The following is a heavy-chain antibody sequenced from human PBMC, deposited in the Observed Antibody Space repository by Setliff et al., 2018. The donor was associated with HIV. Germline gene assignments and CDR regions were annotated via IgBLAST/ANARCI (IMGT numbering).Heavy chain of an antibody. V-gene: IGHV4-39*01. CDR3: ARGDYYDSSGYSLYYFDY. J-gene: IGHJ4*02. D-gene: IGHD3-22*01. CDR1: GGSISSSTYY. Sequence: SETLSLTCTVSGGSISSSTYYWGWIRQPPGKGLEWIGTIYYSGSTYYNPSLKSRLTISVDTSKNQFSLKLSSVTAADTAVYYCARGDYYDSSGYSLYYFDYWGQGTLVTVSS. CDR2: IYYSGST.